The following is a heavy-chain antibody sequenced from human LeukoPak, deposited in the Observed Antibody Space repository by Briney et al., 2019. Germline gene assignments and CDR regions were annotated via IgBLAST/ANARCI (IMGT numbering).Heavy chain of an antibody. D-gene: IGHD3-10*01. CDR3: AKEGDYYGSGSYRDGFDI. Sequence: GGSLRLSCAASGFTFSSYGMHWVHQAPGKGLEWVAFIRYDGINKYYADSVKGRFTISRDSFKNTLYLQMNSLRPEDTAVYYCAKEGDYYGSGSYRDGFDIWGQGTRATVSS. CDR2: IRYDGINK. CDR1: GFTFSSYG. J-gene: IGHJ3*02. V-gene: IGHV3-30*02.